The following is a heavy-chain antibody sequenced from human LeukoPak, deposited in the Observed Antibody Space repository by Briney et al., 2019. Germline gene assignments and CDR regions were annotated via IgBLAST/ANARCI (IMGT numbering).Heavy chain of an antibody. D-gene: IGHD6-13*01. CDR1: GGTFSSYA. V-gene: IGHV1-69*04. CDR3: ARAIAAAGPIFDY. J-gene: IGHJ4*02. Sequence: GASVKVSCKASGGTFSSYAISWVRQAPGQGLEWMGRIIPILGIANYAQKFQGRVTITADKSTSTAYMELSSLRSEDTAVYYCARAIAAAGPIFDYWGQGNLVTVSS. CDR2: IIPILGIA.